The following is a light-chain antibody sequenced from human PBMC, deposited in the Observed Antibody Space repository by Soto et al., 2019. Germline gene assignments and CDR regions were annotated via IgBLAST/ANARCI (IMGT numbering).Light chain of an antibody. CDR1: QSVSSY. Sequence: EIVLTQSPATLSLSPGERATLSCRASQSVSSYLAWYQQKPGQAPRLLIYDASNRATGIPARFSGSGSETDFTLTISSLEPEDFAVYFCQQRGNSITFGGGTKVEIK. V-gene: IGKV3-11*01. CDR3: QQRGNSIT. J-gene: IGKJ4*01. CDR2: DAS.